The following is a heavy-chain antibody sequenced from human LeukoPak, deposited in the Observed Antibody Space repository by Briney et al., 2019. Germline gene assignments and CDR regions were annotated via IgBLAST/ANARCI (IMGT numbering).Heavy chain of an antibody. CDR3: ARVQLTTVTGYFDY. J-gene: IGHJ4*02. CDR2: IYTSGST. Sequence: SETLSLTCTVSGGSISSYYWSWIRQPAGKGLEWIGRIYTSGSTNYNPSLKSRVTMSVDTSKNQSSLKLSSVTAADTAVYYCARVQLTTVTGYFDYWGQGTLVTVSS. V-gene: IGHV4-4*07. D-gene: IGHD4-17*01. CDR1: GGSISSYY.